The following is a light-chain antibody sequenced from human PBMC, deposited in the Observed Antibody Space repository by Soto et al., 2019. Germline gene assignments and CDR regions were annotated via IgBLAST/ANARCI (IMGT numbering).Light chain of an antibody. V-gene: IGKV3-20*01. CDR1: QDVDNNF. Sequence: EIVLTQSPGTLSLSPGEGATLSCRASQDVDNNFLAWYQQRPGQAPRLLIYASSRRATGIPDRFSGSGAGTDFTLTISRVGPEDIAVYFCHQYYSSITCGGGTKVEVK. CDR3: HQYYSSIT. CDR2: ASS. J-gene: IGKJ4*01.